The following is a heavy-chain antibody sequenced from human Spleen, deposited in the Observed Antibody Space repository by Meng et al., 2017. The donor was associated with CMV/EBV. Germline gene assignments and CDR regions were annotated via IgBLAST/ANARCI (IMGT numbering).Heavy chain of an antibody. CDR1: GFILRNYW. CDR2: IYSGGST. Sequence: GESLKISCAASGFILRNYWMHWVRQAPGKGLEWVSVIYSGGSTYYADSVKGRFTISRDNSKNTLYFQLNSLRAEDTAVYYCARGRKESGWYYFDSWGQGILVTVSS. V-gene: IGHV3-53*01. CDR3: ARGRKESGWYYFDS. D-gene: IGHD6-19*01. J-gene: IGHJ4*02.